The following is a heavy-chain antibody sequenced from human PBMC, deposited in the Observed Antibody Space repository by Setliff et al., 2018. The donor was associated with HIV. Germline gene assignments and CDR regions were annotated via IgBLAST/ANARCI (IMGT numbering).Heavy chain of an antibody. CDR1: SDSISPYY. CDR2: IYYSGST. J-gene: IGHJ4*02. Sequence: PSETLSLTCTVSSDSISPYYWSWIRQPPGRGLEWIGFIYYSGSTNYSPSLKSRVTISVDTSKNQFSLKLSSVTAADTAVYYCARGLEAYSGYGIDYWGQGTLVTVSS. V-gene: IGHV4-59*12. CDR3: ARGLEAYSGYGIDY. D-gene: IGHD5-12*01.